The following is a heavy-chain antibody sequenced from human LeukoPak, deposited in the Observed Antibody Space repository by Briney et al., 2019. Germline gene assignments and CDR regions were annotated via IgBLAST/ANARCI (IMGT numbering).Heavy chain of an antibody. CDR3: ARGSSYYYDSAWFDP. Sequence: SETLSLTCTVSGGSISSGDYYWSWIRQPPGKGLEWIGYIYYSGSTYYNPSLKSRVTISVDTSKNQFSLKLSSVTAADTAVYYCARGSSYYYDSAWFDPWGQGTLVTVSS. CDR2: IYYSGST. V-gene: IGHV4-30-4*02. CDR1: GGSISSGDYY. J-gene: IGHJ5*02. D-gene: IGHD3-22*01.